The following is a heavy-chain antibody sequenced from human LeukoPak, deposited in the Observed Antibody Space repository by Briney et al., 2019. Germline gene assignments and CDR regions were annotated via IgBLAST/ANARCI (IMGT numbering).Heavy chain of an antibody. J-gene: IGHJ3*02. CDR1: GGSIRSSTYY. CDR3: ARHKQSGTYYDAFDI. Sequence: SETLSLTCTVSGGSIRSSTYYWGWIRQPPGKELECIGSIYYSGSTYYNPSLKSRVTISLDTSKNQFSLKLSSVTAADTAVYYCARHKQSGTYYDAFDIWGQGTMVTVSS. CDR2: IYYSGST. D-gene: IGHD1-26*01. V-gene: IGHV4-39*01.